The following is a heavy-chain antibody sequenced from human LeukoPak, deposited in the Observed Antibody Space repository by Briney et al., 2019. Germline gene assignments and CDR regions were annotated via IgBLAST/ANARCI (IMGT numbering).Heavy chain of an antibody. J-gene: IGHJ4*02. CDR2: MSYDGINQ. CDR3: ARDGDYFGSGSYVGYYFDY. CDR1: GFTLNDCA. Sequence: GGSLRLSCAASGFTLNDCAMHWVRQAPGKGLEGVAVMSYDGINQYYANSVKRRFTTSRDNSKNTSYLQMYSLIAEDTAVYYCARDGDYFGSGSYVGYYFDYWGQGTLVTVSS. D-gene: IGHD3-10*01. V-gene: IGHV3-30*04.